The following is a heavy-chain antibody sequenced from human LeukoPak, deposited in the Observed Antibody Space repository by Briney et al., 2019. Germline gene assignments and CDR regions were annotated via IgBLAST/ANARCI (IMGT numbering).Heavy chain of an antibody. J-gene: IGHJ3*02. CDR2: INHSGST. V-gene: IGHV4-34*01. CDR3: ARLLRLADAFDI. D-gene: IGHD6-25*01. CDR1: GGSFSGYY. Sequence: SETLSLTCAVYGGSFSGYYWSWIRQPPGKGLEWIGEINHSGSTNYNPSLKSRVTISVDTSKNQFSLKLSSVTAADTAVYYCARLLRLADAFDIWGQGTMVTVSS.